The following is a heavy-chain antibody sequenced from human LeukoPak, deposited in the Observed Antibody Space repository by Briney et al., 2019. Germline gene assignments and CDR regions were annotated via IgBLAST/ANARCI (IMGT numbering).Heavy chain of an antibody. CDR2: IYYSGST. Sequence: SETLSLTCTVSGGSISSSSYYWGWIRQPPVKGLEWIGSIYYSGSTYYNPSLKSRVTISVDTSKNQFSLKLSSVTAADTAVYYCASLPYYYGSGSSFWGQGTLVTVSS. CDR3: ASLPYYYGSGSSF. V-gene: IGHV4-39*01. D-gene: IGHD3-10*01. J-gene: IGHJ4*02. CDR1: GGSISSSSYY.